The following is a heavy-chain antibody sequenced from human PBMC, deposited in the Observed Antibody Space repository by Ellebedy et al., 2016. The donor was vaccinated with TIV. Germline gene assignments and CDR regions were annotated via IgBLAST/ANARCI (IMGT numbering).Heavy chain of an antibody. V-gene: IGHV3-30*04. CDR3: AREISRPQFFDY. CDR2: ISHDGSTI. CDR1: GFTFSTYA. J-gene: IGHJ4*02. Sequence: GESLKISCAASGFTFSTYAMHWVRQAPDKGLEWVAVISHDGSTIYYADSVRGRFTISRDNSKNTLYLQVNSLRGEDTAVYFCAREISRPQFFDYWGQGTLVTVSS.